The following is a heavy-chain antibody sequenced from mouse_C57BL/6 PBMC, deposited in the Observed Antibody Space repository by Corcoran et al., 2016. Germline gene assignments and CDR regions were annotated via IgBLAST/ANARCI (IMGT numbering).Heavy chain of an antibody. J-gene: IGHJ4*01. CDR2: IYPRSGHT. D-gene: IGHD2-2*01. CDR3: ARLRGIYGYYDAMDY. Sequence: QVQLQQSGAELARPGASVKLSCKASGYTFTSYGISWVKQRTGQGLEWIGEIYPRSGHTYYNEKFKGKATLTADKSSSTAYMELRSLKSEDAAVDICARLRGIYGYYDAMDYWGQGTAVTVSS. V-gene: IGHV1-81*01. CDR1: GYTFTSYG.